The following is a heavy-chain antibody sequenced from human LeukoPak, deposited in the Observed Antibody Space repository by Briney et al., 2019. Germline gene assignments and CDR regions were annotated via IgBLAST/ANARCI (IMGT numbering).Heavy chain of an antibody. D-gene: IGHD2-8*01. CDR2: IYYSGST. CDR3: ARAQIVLMVYAIDYFDY. J-gene: IGHJ4*02. V-gene: IGHV4-59*01. CDR1: SGSISSYH. Sequence: PSETLSLSCTVSSGSISSYHWSWIRQPPGKGLEWIGYIYYSGSTNYNPSLKSRVTISVDTSKNQFSLKLSSVTAADTAAYYCARAQIVLMVYAIDYFDYWGQGTLVTVSS.